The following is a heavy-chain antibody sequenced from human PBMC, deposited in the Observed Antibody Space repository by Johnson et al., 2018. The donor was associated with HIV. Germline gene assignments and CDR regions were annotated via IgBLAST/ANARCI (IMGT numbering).Heavy chain of an antibody. CDR3: AKGGADYSDSRGYSENDAFDI. Sequence: QEQLVESGGGVVQPGRSLRLSCAASGFTFSSYGMHWVRQAPGKGLEWVAVIWDDGSNKYYADSVKGRFTISRANSNNTLYLQMNSLRAEDTAVYYCAKGGADYSDSRGYSENDAFDIWGQGTMVTVSS. D-gene: IGHD3-22*01. V-gene: IGHV3-33*06. J-gene: IGHJ3*02. CDR1: GFTFSSYG. CDR2: IWDDGSNK.